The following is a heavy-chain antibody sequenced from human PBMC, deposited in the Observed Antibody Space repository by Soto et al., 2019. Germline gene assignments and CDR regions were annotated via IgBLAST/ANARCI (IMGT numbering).Heavy chain of an antibody. D-gene: IGHD3-22*01. CDR1: GFTFSSYG. V-gene: IGHV3-33*01. Sequence: QVQLVESGGGVVQPGRSLRLSCAASGFTFSSYGMHWVRQAPGKGLEWVAVIWYDGSNKYYADSVKGRFTISRDNSKNTLYLQMNSLRAEDTAVYYCARDYYDSSGSTLDYWGQGTLVTVSS. CDR3: ARDYYDSSGSTLDY. CDR2: IWYDGSNK. J-gene: IGHJ4*02.